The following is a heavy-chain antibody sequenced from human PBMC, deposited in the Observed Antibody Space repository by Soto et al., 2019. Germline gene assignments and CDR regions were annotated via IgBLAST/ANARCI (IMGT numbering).Heavy chain of an antibody. D-gene: IGHD1-26*01. J-gene: IGHJ4*02. CDR3: TTGRDDLLY. V-gene: IGHV3-15*07. CDR2: IKSKTDGGTT. Sequence: EVQLVESGGGLVKPGGSLRLSCAVSGFTFDKVWMNWVRQAPGKGLEWVGRIKSKTDGGTTDYAAPVKGRFTISRDDSKNMLYLQMNILKTEDTGMYFCTTGRDDLLYGGQGTLVTVSS. CDR1: GFTFDKVW.